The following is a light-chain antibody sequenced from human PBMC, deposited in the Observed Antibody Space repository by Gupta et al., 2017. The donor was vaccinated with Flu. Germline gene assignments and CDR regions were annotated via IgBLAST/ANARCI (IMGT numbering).Light chain of an antibody. Sequence: QSVLTPPTSVSGTPGQRVTISCSGSHPNIGRNDVYWYQHLPGAAPKLLIYRNDQRHSGVPDRFSASKSGTSATLAISGLRSEDEADYYCAAWDDSLRSRLFGTGTEVIVL. J-gene: IGLJ1*01. CDR2: RND. V-gene: IGLV1-47*01. CDR3: AAWDDSLRSRL. CDR1: HPNIGRND.